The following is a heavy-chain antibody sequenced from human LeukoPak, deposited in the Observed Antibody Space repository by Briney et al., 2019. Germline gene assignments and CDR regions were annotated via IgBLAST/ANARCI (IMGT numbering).Heavy chain of an antibody. D-gene: IGHD3-10*01. CDR1: GYSISSGYY. CDR3: ARGSNYYGSGSDNNFDY. J-gene: IGHJ4*02. V-gene: IGHV4-38-2*02. Sequence: SETLSLTCTVSGYSISSGYYWGWIRQPPGKGLEWIGSIYHSGSTYYNPSLKSRVTISVDTSKNQFSLKLSSVTAADTAVYYCARGSNYYGSGSDNNFDYWGQGTLVTVSS. CDR2: IYHSGST.